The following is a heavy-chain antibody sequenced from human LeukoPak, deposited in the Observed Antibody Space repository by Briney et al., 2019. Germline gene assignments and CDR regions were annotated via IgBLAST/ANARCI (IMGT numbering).Heavy chain of an antibody. J-gene: IGHJ4*02. CDR2: TNYDGSYT. Sequence: GVSLRLSCVASRFTLSSYWMNWVRQAPGKGLVWVARTNYDGSYTDYADSVKGRFIISRDNAKNTLYLQMNSLRAEDTAVYYCARVLELNWGGGGFDYWGQGTLVTVSS. D-gene: IGHD7-27*01. CDR3: ARVLELNWGGGGFDY. V-gene: IGHV3-74*01. CDR1: RFTLSSYW.